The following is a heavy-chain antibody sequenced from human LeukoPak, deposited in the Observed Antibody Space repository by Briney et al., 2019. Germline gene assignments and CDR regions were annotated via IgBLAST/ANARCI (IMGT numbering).Heavy chain of an antibody. D-gene: IGHD3-10*01. V-gene: IGHV4-59*01. J-gene: IGHJ6*02. CDR2: IYYSGST. Sequence: PSETLSLTCTVSGGPISSYYWSWIRQPPGKGLEWIGYIYYSGSTNYNPSLKSRVTISVDTSKNQFSLKLSSVTAADTAVYYCARGFGSGSYQCVDVWGQGTTVTVSS. CDR3: ARGFGSGSYQCVDV. CDR1: GGPISSYY.